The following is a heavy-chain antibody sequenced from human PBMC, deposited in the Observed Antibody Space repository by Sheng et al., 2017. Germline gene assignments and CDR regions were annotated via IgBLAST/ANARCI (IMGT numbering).Heavy chain of an antibody. J-gene: IGHJ4*02. V-gene: IGHV3-43D*04. Sequence: EVQLVESGGVVVQPRGSLRLSCAASGFTFDNYDMHWVRQAPGKGLEWVSLISWDGSDTYYSDSVKGRFTVSRDNSRNSLYLQLHTLKPEDTALYYCAKAASVVGAYFDYWGQGTLVTVSS. CDR1: GFTFDNYD. CDR3: AKAASVVGAYFDY. D-gene: IGHD2-21*01. CDR2: ISWDGSDT.